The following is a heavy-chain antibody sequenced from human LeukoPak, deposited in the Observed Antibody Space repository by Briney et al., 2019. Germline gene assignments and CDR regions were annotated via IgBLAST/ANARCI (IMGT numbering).Heavy chain of an antibody. Sequence: ASVNVSCKASGYTFTSYGISWVRQPPGQGLEWMGWISAYNGNTNYAQKLQGRVTMTTDTSTSTAYMELRSVRSDDTAVYCSARVMYYDILPGYSALVYCGQGALGTAS. D-gene: IGHD3-9*01. J-gene: IGHJ4*02. CDR3: ARVMYYDILPGYSALVY. CDR1: GYTFTSYG. CDR2: ISAYNGNT. V-gene: IGHV1-18*04.